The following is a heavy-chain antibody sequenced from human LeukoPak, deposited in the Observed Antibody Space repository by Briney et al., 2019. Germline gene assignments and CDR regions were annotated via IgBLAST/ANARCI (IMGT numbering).Heavy chain of an antibody. J-gene: IGHJ3*02. Sequence: GASVKVSCKDSGYTLTELSMQWVRQAPGKGLEWMGGFNPEDGETIYAQKFQGRVTMTEDTSTDTAYMELSSLRSEDTAVYYCSTVSPGRSGSYYYDSSGYNHDAFDIWGRGTMVTVSS. CDR2: FNPEDGET. CDR1: GYTLTELS. D-gene: IGHD3-22*01. V-gene: IGHV1-24*01. CDR3: STVSPGRSGSYYYDSSGYNHDAFDI.